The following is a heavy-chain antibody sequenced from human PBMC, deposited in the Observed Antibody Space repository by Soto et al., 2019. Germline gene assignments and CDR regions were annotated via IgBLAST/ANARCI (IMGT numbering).Heavy chain of an antibody. J-gene: IGHJ6*02. CDR1: GGSFSGYY. CDR3: ARGVRFLEWALYYYYGMDV. CDR2: INHSGST. Sequence: QVQLQQWGAGLLKPSETLSLTCAVYGGSFSGYYWSWIRQPPGKGLEWIGEINHSGSTNYNPSLKSRVTISGDTSKNQSSLKLSSVTAADTAVYYCARGVRFLEWALYYYYGMDVWGQGTTVTVSS. D-gene: IGHD3-3*01. V-gene: IGHV4-34*01.